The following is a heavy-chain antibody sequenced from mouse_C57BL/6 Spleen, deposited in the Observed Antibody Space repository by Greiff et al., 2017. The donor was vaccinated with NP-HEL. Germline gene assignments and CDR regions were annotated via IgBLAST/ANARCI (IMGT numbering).Heavy chain of an antibody. V-gene: IGHV1-69*01. CDR2: IDPSDSYT. CDR3: ARWGGDYASAMDY. J-gene: IGHJ4*01. D-gene: IGHD2-4*01. Sequence: QVQLQQPGAELVMPGASVKLSCKASGYTFTSYWMHWVKQRPGQGLEWIGEIDPSDSYTNYNQKFKGKSTLTVDKSSSTAYMQLSSLTSEDSAVYYCARWGGDYASAMDYWGQGTSVTVSS. CDR1: GYTFTSYW.